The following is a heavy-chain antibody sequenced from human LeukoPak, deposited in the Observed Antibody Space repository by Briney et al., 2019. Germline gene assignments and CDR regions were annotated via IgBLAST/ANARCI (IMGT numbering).Heavy chain of an antibody. CDR2: ISGSGGST. Sequence: GGSLRLSCAASGFTFSSYAMSWVRQAPGKGLEWVSAISGSGGSTYYADSVKGRFTISRDNSKNTLYLQMNSLRAEDTAVYYCAKAPRRGYCSGGSCYFDYWGQGTLVTVSS. CDR3: AKAPRRGYCSGGSCYFDY. J-gene: IGHJ4*02. CDR1: GFTFSSYA. V-gene: IGHV3-23*01. D-gene: IGHD2-15*01.